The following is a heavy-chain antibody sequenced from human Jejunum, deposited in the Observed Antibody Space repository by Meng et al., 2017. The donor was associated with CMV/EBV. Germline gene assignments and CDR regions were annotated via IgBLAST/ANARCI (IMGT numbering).Heavy chain of an antibody. J-gene: IGHJ4*02. Sequence: QITLKESAPTLVQPTQTLTLTCSFSGFSLTTTGMGVGWIRQPPGKALEWLALILWDDDRLYNPSLKTRVTITKDMSTNQVVLTMTNMDPADTGTYYCARGGPVFDFWGQGALVTVSS. CDR3: ARGGPVFDF. CDR2: ILWDDDR. CDR1: GFSLTTTGMG. V-gene: IGHV2-5*02.